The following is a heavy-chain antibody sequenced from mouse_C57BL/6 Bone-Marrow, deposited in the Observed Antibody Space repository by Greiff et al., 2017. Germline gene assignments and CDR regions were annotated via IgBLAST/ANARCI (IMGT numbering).Heavy chain of an antibody. V-gene: IGHV5-17*01. D-gene: IGHD1-1*01. CDR3: ARRIYYYGSSYTYYYAMDY. CDR1: GFTFSDYG. Sequence: DVKLVESGGGLVKPGGSLKLSCAASGFTFSDYGMHWVRQAPEKGLEWVAYISSGSSTIYYADTVKGRFTISRDNAKNTLFLQMTSLRSEDTAMYYCARRIYYYGSSYTYYYAMDYWGQGTSVTVSS. CDR2: ISSGSSTI. J-gene: IGHJ4*01.